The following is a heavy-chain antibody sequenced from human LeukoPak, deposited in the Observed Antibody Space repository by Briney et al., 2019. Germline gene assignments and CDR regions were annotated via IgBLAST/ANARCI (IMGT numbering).Heavy chain of an antibody. CDR2: IYSSGST. D-gene: IGHD3-3*01. CDR1: GGSISSSSYY. J-gene: IGHJ5*02. CDR3: AGRTYYDFWIDP. V-gene: IGHV4-39*01. Sequence: NPSETLSLTCTVSGGSISSSSYYWGWIRQPPGKGLEWIGCIYSSGSTYSNPSLMSRVTISVDTSKSQFSLKLSSVTAADTAVYYCAGRTYYDFWIDPWGQGTLVTVSS.